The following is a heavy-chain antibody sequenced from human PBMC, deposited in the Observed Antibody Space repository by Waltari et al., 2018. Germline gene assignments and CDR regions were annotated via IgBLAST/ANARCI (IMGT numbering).Heavy chain of an antibody. CDR3: ARDRVERHWYFDL. CDR2: IISSSSYI. V-gene: IGHV3-21*01. J-gene: IGHJ2*01. D-gene: IGHD6-25*01. CDR1: GFTFSSYS. Sequence: EVQLVESGGGLVKPGGSLRLSCAASGFTFSSYSMNWVRQAPGKGLELVSSIISSSSYIYYADSVKGRFTISRDNAKNSLYLQMNSLRAEDTAVYYCARDRVERHWYFDLWGRGTLVTVSS.